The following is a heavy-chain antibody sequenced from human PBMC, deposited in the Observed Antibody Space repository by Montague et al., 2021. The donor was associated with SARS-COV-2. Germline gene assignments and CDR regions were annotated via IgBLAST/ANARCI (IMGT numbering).Heavy chain of an antibody. D-gene: IGHD4-23*01. CDR1: GGSLNNYF. Sequence: SETLSLTCTVSGGSLNNYFWSWIRQPPGKGLEWVGYISDSGSTNYNPSLESRISTSVDTSKSQFSLNLASVTAADSAIYYCAMLYGGGGGRGYWGQGTLVTVSS. CDR3: AMLYGGGGGRGY. CDR2: ISDSGST. J-gene: IGHJ4*02. V-gene: IGHV4-59*01.